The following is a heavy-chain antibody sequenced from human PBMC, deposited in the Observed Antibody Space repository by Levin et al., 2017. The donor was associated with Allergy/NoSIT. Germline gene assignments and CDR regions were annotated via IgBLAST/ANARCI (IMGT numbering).Heavy chain of an antibody. CDR1: GFTFNNYN. D-gene: IGHD4-23*01. CDR3: ARGTYQSNSAYYLDH. Sequence: PGGSLRLSCAASGFTFNNYNMNWVRQAPGKGLEWVSSISGSGNSIYYADSMKGRFTISRDNAQNSLNLQMNSLRAEDTAVYYCARGTYQSNSAYYLDHWGQGTLVTVSS. V-gene: IGHV3-21*01. J-gene: IGHJ4*02. CDR2: ISGSGNSI.